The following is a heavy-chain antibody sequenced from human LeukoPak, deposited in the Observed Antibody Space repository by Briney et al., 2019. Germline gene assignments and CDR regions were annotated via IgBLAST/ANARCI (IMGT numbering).Heavy chain of an antibody. J-gene: IGHJ4*02. CDR1: GFTFSSYW. CDR3: AREIRWNKGFDY. D-gene: IGHD1/OR15-1a*01. V-gene: IGHV3-74*01. CDR2: SNSDGSST. Sequence: HSGGSLRLSCAASGFTFSSYWMHCVRQAPGKGPLWVSRSNSDGSSTSYADSVKCRFTISRDNAKNTLYLQMNSLRAEDKAVYYCAREIRWNKGFDYWGQGTLVTVSS.